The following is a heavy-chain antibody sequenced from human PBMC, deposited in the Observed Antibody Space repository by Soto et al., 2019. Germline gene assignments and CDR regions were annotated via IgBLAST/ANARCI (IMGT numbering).Heavy chain of an antibody. Sequence: PGGSLRLSCAASGFTFSSYAMDWVRQGPGKGLEWVAVVSIGGSTHYADSVRGRFTISRDNSKNTLSLQMNSLTAEDTAVYFCAKRRGAGGHFDYWGQGALVTVS. J-gene: IGHJ4*02. CDR3: AKRRGAGGHFDY. CDR2: VSIGGST. CDR1: GFTFSSYA. V-gene: IGHV3-23*01. D-gene: IGHD2-15*01.